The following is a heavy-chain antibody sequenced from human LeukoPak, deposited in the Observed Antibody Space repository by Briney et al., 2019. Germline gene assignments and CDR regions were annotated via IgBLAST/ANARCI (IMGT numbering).Heavy chain of an antibody. CDR2: ISSSGSTI. J-gene: IGHJ4*02. CDR3: AKDLAGTTLFDY. V-gene: IGHV3-11*04. CDR1: GFTFSDYY. D-gene: IGHD1-7*01. Sequence: GGSRRLSCAASGFTFSDYYMSWIRQAPAKGLEWVSYISSSGSTIYYADSVKGRFTISRDNSKNTLYLQMNSLRAEDTAVYYCAKDLAGTTLFDYWGQGTLVTVSS.